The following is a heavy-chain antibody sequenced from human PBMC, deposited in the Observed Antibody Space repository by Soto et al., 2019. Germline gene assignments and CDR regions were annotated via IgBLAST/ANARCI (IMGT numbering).Heavy chain of an antibody. V-gene: IGHV4-39*01. CDR2: IYYSGST. D-gene: IGHD5-12*01. CDR1: GGSISSSSYY. J-gene: IGHJ3*02. CDR3: AVATRTDDAFDI. Sequence: QLQLQESGPGLVKPSETLSLTCTVSGGSISSSSYYWGWIRQPPGKGLEWIGSIYYSGSTNYNPSLKSRVAISVDTSKNQFSLTLSSVTVADTAVYYSAVATRTDDAFDIWGQGTMVTLSS.